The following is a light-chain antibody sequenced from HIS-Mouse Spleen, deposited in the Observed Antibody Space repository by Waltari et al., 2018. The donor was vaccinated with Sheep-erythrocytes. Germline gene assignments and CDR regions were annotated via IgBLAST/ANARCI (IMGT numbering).Light chain of an antibody. CDR3: CSYAGSSTPWV. CDR1: SSDVGRYNL. Sequence: QSALTQPASVAGSPGQSITISCTGTSSDVGRYNLVSWYQQHPGKAPTLLIHEGSKRPSGVSNRFSGSKSGNTASLTISGLQAEDEADYYCCSYAGSSTPWVFGGGTKLTVL. J-gene: IGLJ3*02. CDR2: EGS. V-gene: IGLV2-23*01.